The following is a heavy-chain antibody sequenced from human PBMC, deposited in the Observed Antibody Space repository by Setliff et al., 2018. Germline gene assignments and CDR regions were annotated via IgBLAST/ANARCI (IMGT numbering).Heavy chain of an antibody. CDR1: GFMFGSYA. Sequence: SLRLSCAASGFMFGSYAMHWVRQAPGRGPEWLAVISYDGSNKYYADSVKGRFTISRDNSKNTLYLQMNSLRAEDTAVYNCARDQSAYCGGDCSPSPYFDYWGQGTLVTVSS. J-gene: IGHJ4*02. D-gene: IGHD2-21*01. CDR3: ARDQSAYCGGDCSPSPYFDY. CDR2: ISYDGSNK. V-gene: IGHV3-30-3*01.